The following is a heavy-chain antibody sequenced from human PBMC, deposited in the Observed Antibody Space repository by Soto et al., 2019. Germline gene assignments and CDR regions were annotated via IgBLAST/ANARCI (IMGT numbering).Heavy chain of an antibody. CDR3: SRSLLQGDF. D-gene: IGHD2-21*01. V-gene: IGHV1-46*01. Sequence: QVQLVQSGAEVKKPGASVKVSCKAYGYTFIHYYIHWVRQAPGQGLEWMAIINPNGGSTNYAQKFRGRVTVTSDTSTTTVSMELNSLGSDYTAVYFCSRSLLQGDFWGQGTLVTVSS. CDR1: GYTFIHYY. J-gene: IGHJ4*02. CDR2: INPNGGST.